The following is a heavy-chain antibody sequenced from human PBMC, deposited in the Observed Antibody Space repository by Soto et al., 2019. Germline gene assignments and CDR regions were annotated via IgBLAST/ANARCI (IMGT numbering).Heavy chain of an antibody. D-gene: IGHD2-21*02. CDR2: INPNSGGT. V-gene: IGHV1-2*04. CDR1: GYTFTGYY. J-gene: IGHJ4*02. CDR3: ARAHCGGDCYSGVDY. Sequence: QVQLVQSGAEVKKPGASVKVSCKASGYTFTGYYMRWVRQAPGQGLEWMGWINPNSGGTNYAQKFQGWVTMTRDTSISTAYMELSRLRSDDTAVYYCARAHCGGDCYSGVDYWGQGTLVTVSS.